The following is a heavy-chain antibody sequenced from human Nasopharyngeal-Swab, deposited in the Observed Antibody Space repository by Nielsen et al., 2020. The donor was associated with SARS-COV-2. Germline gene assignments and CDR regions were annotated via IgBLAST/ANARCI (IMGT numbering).Heavy chain of an antibody. Sequence: SVTVSCQASGFTFTSYSMRWVRQAPGQGLEWMGWINSYNGNTNYAQKLQGRVTMTTGTSTSTAYMELRSLRSEDTAVYYCARSRRGIAARLGGWFDPWGQGTLVTVSS. V-gene: IGHV1-18*01. J-gene: IGHJ5*02. CDR2: INSYNGNT. D-gene: IGHD6-6*01. CDR3: ARSRRGIAARLGGWFDP. CDR1: GFTFTSYS.